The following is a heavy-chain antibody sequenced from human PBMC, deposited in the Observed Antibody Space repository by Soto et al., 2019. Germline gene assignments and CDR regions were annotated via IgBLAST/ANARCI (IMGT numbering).Heavy chain of an antibody. Sequence: SVKVSCKASGGTFSSYAISWVRQAPGQGLEWMGGIIPIFGTANYAQKFQGRVTITADESTSTAYMELSSLRSEDTAVYYCARDRNYGDSHFEYWGQGTLVTVSS. CDR2: IIPIFGTA. J-gene: IGHJ4*02. D-gene: IGHD4-17*01. CDR1: GGTFSSYA. V-gene: IGHV1-69*13. CDR3: ARDRNYGDSHFEY.